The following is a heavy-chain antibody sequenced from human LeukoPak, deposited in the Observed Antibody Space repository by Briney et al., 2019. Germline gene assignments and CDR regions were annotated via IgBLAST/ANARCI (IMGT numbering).Heavy chain of an antibody. CDR1: GFTFSDYY. V-gene: IGHV3-11*04. J-gene: IGHJ4*02. D-gene: IGHD3-22*01. CDR2: ISSSGSTI. Sequence: GGSLRLSCAASGFTFSDYYMSWIRQAPGKGLEWVSYISSSGSTIYYADSVKGRFTISRDNSKNTLYLQMNSPRAEDTAVYYCARDPLNYYDSSGYAFDYWGQGTLVTVSS. CDR3: ARDPLNYYDSSGYAFDY.